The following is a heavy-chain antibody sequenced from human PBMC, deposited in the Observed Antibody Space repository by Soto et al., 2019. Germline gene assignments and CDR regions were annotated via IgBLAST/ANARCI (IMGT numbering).Heavy chain of an antibody. CDR2: ISDSSSSI. J-gene: IGHJ4*02. V-gene: IGHV3-21*01. CDR3: ARGEKDRSDTSCRF. CDR1: GFTFSSYS. Sequence: EVRLVESGGGLVKPGGSLRLSCAASGFTFSSYSLNWVRQAPGKGLEWVSSISDSSSSINYADSVKGRFTISRDNTKNSLFLQMNSLRAEDTAVYYCARGEKDRSDTSCRFWGQGALVTVSS. D-gene: IGHD3-22*01.